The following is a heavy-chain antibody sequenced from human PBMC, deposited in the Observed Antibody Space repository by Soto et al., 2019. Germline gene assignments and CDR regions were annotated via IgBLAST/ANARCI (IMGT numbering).Heavy chain of an antibody. Sequence: QVQLVESGGGVVQPGSSLRLPCAASGFTFSSYGIHWVRQAPGKGLEWVTHISYDGGSKYFADSVKGRFTISRDNSKNTLYLQMNSLRPEDTAVYYCARDRSSSSSFYFGMDVWGQGTTVTVSS. V-gene: IGHV3-30*03. CDR3: ARDRSSSSSFYFGMDV. D-gene: IGHD6-6*01. CDR1: GFTFSSYG. J-gene: IGHJ6*02. CDR2: ISYDGGSK.